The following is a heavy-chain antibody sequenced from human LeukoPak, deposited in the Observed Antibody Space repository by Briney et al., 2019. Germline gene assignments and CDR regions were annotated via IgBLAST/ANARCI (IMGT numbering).Heavy chain of an antibody. D-gene: IGHD3-22*01. CDR3: VKETYDSGAPHAGLGDAFDT. CDR2: ISSSGGST. V-gene: IGHV3-64D*09. J-gene: IGHJ3*02. Sequence: GGSLRLSCSASGFTFSNYALHWVRQAPGKGLEYVSAISSSGGSTYYADSVKGRFTISRDNSKNTLYLQMSSLRAEDTAVYYCVKETYDSGAPHAGLGDAFDTWGQGTMVTVSS. CDR1: GFTFSNYA.